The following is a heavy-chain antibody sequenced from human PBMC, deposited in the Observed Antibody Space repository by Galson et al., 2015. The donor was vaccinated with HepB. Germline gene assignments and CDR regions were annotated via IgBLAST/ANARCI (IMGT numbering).Heavy chain of an antibody. D-gene: IGHD5-12*01. CDR1: GGSISSGGYY. CDR2: IYYIGTT. Sequence: TLSLTCTVSGGSISSGGYYWSWIRQHPKKGLEWIGYIYYIGTTYYNPSVKGRVTISVDTSKNQFSLKLSSVTAADTAVYYCARGGYGFDYWGQGTLVTVSS. V-gene: IGHV4-31*03. J-gene: IGHJ4*02. CDR3: ARGGYGFDY.